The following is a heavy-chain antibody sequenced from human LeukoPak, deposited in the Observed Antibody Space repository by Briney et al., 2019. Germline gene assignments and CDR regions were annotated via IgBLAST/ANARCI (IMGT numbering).Heavy chain of an antibody. J-gene: IGHJ6*02. D-gene: IGHD2-21*02. CDR1: GGSISSYY. CDR2: IYYSGST. CDR3: ARQGDRTARYYGMDV. Sequence: SETLSLTCTVSGGSISSYYWSWIRQPPGKGLEWIGYIYYSGSTNYNPSLKSRVTTSVDTSKNQFSLKLSSVTAADTAVYYCARQGDRTARYYGMDVWGQGTTVTVSS. V-gene: IGHV4-59*08.